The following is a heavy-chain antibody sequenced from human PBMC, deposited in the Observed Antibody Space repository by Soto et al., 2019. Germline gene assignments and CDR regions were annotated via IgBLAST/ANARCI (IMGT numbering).Heavy chain of an antibody. Sequence: GGSLRLSCAASGFTFSSYAMSWVRRAPGKGLEWVSAISGSGGSTYYADSVKGRFTISRDNSKNTLYLQMNSLRAEDTAVYYCAKVIAAGTYSDYWGQGTLVTVSS. D-gene: IGHD6-13*01. CDR3: AKVIAAGTYSDY. CDR2: ISGSGGST. CDR1: GFTFSSYA. V-gene: IGHV3-23*01. J-gene: IGHJ4*02.